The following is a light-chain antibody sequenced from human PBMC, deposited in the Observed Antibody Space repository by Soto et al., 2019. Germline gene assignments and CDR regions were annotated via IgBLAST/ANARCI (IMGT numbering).Light chain of an antibody. J-gene: IGKJ4*01. Sequence: DVQVTQSPSFVSASVGDRVTITCGASQDVGRWLAWYQQRPGRAPKLLIDGAFSLHSGVPSRFSGSGYGTNFTLNVDGLQPEDFGTYYCQQSRSLPLTFGGGTRVDIK. CDR1: QDVGRW. CDR2: GAF. CDR3: QQSRSLPLT. V-gene: IGKV1-12*01.